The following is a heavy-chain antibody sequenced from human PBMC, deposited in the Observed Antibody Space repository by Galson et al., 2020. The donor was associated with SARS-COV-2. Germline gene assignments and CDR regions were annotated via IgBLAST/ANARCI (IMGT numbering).Heavy chain of an antibody. CDR3: ARVKSREGGYDLSCDY. CDR2: IYYSGSN. V-gene: IGHV4-59*01. J-gene: IGHJ4*02. D-gene: IGHD5-12*01. Sequence: SETLSLTCTVSGGSISSYYWSWIRQPPGKGLELIGYIYYSGSNNYNLSLKSRVTISVDTSKNQFSLELSYVTAADTAVYYCARVKSREGGYDLSCDYLGQGTLVTVCS. CDR1: GGSISSYY.